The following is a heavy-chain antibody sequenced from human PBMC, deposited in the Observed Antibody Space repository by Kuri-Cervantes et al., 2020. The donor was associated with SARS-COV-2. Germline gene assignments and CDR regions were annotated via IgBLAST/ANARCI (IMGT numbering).Heavy chain of an antibody. Sequence: GSLTLSCTVSGGSISSYYWSWIRQPPGKGLEWIGYIYYSGSTNYNPSLKSRVTISVDTSKNQFSLKLSSVTAADTAVYYCARGGGGYCSSTSCYSYWGQGTLVTVSS. D-gene: IGHD2-2*02. J-gene: IGHJ4*02. CDR2: IYYSGST. CDR1: GGSISSYY. V-gene: IGHV4-59*12. CDR3: ARGGGGYCSSTSCYSY.